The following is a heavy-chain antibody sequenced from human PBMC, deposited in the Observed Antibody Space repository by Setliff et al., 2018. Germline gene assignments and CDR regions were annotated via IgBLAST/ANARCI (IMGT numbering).Heavy chain of an antibody. Sequence: SETLSLTCAVSDFSVGSVYYWGWIRQPPGRGLEWIANIYYSGTTHYSPSFESRVTMSVDTSKSQFSLNLSSVTAADTALYYCARTSTGRYFDLWGRGTLVTVSS. J-gene: IGHJ2*01. CDR1: DFSVGSVYY. CDR2: IYYSGTT. D-gene: IGHD2-2*01. V-gene: IGHV4-38-2*01. CDR3: ARTSTGRYFDL.